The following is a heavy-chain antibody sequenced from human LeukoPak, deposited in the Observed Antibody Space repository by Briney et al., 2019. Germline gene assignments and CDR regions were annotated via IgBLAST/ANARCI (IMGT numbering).Heavy chain of an antibody. CDR1: GGSFSGYY. CDR3: ARRGITFRGVIVFAMNYFDY. Sequence: SETLSLTCAVYGGSFSGYYWSWIRQPPGKGLEWIGSIYYSGSTYYNPSLKSRVTISVDTSKNQFSLKLSSVTAADTAVYYCARRGITFRGVIVFAMNYFDYWGQGTLVTVSS. D-gene: IGHD3-16*02. V-gene: IGHV4-34*01. J-gene: IGHJ4*02. CDR2: IYYSGST.